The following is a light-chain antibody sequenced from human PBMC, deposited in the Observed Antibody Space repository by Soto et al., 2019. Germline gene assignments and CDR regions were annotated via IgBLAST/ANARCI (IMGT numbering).Light chain of an antibody. CDR1: TSDVGSYSL. CDR3: CSYAGSGTPYV. V-gene: IGLV2-23*02. J-gene: IGLJ1*01. CDR2: EVS. Sequence: QSALTQPASVSGSPGQSITISCTGTTSDVGSYSLVSWYQQHPGKVPKLLIYEVSKRPSGVSNRFSGSKSANTASLTISGLQAEDEADYYCCSYAGSGTPYVSGTGTKVTVL.